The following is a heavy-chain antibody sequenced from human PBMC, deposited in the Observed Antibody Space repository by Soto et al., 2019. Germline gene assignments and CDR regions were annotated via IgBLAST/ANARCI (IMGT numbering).Heavy chain of an antibody. CDR1: GGSISSYY. Sequence: KPSETLSLTCTVSGGSISSYYWSWIRQPPGKGLEWIGCVYHSGSTYYNPSLKSRVTISIDTSKNQFSLKLNSVTAADTAVYYCARPKIGTAAAGYDLWGQGTLVTVSS. CDR2: VYHSGST. D-gene: IGHD6-13*01. CDR3: ARPKIGTAAAGYDL. V-gene: IGHV4-59*12. J-gene: IGHJ5*02.